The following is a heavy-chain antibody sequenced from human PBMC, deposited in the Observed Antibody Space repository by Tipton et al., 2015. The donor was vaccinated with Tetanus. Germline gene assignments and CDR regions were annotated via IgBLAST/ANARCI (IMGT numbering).Heavy chain of an antibody. V-gene: IGHV4-30-2*03. CDR2: IYYSGTS. J-gene: IGHJ2*01. D-gene: IGHD1-26*01. CDR1: GDSISSGPYS. CDR3: GRHGGSYIAYWCFDL. Sequence: TLSLTCTVSGDSISSGPYSWSWLRQHPGKGLELIGYIYYSGTSYISPSLKSRLAISVDTSRDQFSLRLTSVTATDSAVYYCGRHGGSYIAYWCFDLWGRGSLVTVSS.